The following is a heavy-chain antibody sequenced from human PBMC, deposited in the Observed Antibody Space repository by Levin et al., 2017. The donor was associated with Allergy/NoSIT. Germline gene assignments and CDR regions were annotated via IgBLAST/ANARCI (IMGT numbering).Heavy chain of an antibody. CDR1: GGSISSGGYS. V-gene: IGHV4-30-2*01. CDR2: IYHSGST. D-gene: IGHD4-11*01. Sequence: PSETLSLTCAVSGGSISSGGYSWSWIRQPPGKGLEWIGYIYHSGSTYYNPSLKSRVTISVDRSKNQFSLKLSSVTAADTAVYYCARMTTVEGSWFDPWGQGTLVTVSS. CDR3: ARMTTVEGSWFDP. J-gene: IGHJ5*02.